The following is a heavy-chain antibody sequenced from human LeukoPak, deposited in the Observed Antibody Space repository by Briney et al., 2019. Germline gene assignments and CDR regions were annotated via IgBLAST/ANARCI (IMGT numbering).Heavy chain of an antibody. V-gene: IGHV3-64D*09. D-gene: IGHD6-19*01. Sequence: TGGSLRLSCSASGFTFSSYAMHWVRQAPGKGLEYVSAISSNGGSTYYADSVKGRFTISRDNSKNTLYLQMSSLRAEDTAVYYCVIKTTKAIAVADYYFDYWGRGTLVTVSS. CDR3: VIKTTKAIAVADYYFDY. CDR1: GFTFSSYA. J-gene: IGHJ4*02. CDR2: ISSNGGST.